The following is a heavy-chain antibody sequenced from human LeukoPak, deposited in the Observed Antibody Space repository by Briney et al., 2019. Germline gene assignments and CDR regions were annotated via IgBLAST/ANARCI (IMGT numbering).Heavy chain of an antibody. J-gene: IGHJ5*02. CDR1: GFSFRSYW. CDR2: INTDGTNT. CDR3: ARDPDCDSTSCYIGPYNWFDP. Sequence: PGGSLRLSCAASGFSFRSYWMHWVRQAPGKGLVWVSRINTDGTNTGYADSVKGRFTISRDNAKNTSYLQMNSLRAEDTAVYYCARDPDCDSTSCYIGPYNWFDPWGQGTLVTVSS. V-gene: IGHV3-74*01. D-gene: IGHD2-2*02.